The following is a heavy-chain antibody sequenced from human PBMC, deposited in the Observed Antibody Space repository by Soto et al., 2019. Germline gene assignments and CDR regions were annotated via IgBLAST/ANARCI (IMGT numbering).Heavy chain of an antibody. Sequence: ASVKVSCKASGYTFTGYFIHWVRQAPGQGLEWMGWINPKSGVTNYAQKFQGRVTMTRDTSISTAYVDLSSLRSEDTAVYYCAESIAARGNWFDPWGQGTLVTVSS. CDR2: INPKSGVT. D-gene: IGHD6-6*01. V-gene: IGHV1-2*02. CDR3: AESIAARGNWFDP. J-gene: IGHJ5*02. CDR1: GYTFTGYF.